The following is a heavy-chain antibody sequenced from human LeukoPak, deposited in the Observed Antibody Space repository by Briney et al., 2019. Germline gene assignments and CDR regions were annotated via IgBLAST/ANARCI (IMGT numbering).Heavy chain of an antibody. J-gene: IGHJ4*02. CDR3: AKESTAYSSGWDPALDY. CDR2: MRYDGSNE. V-gene: IGHV3-30*02. D-gene: IGHD6-19*01. Sequence: PGGSLRLSCAASGFTFSNYGMHWVRQAPGERLEWMAFMRYDGSNEYYADSVKGRFTISRDNSKNTLYLQMNSLRAEDTAVYYCAKESTAYSSGWDPALDYWGQGTLVTVSS. CDR1: GFTFSNYG.